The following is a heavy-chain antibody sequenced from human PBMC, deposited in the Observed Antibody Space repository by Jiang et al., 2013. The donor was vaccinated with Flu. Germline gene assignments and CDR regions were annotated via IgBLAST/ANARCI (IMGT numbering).Heavy chain of an antibody. CDR2: IHPNTGDT. CDR1: GYTFSGYH. V-gene: IGHV1-2*02. Sequence: GAEVKKPGASVKVSCKASGYTFSGYHLFWARQAPGEGLEWMGWIHPNTGDTKYAENFQGRVTLTSDTSTSTAYMDLSSLRSDDTAVYYCAGRTGGTWNDAFDIWGQGTMVTVSS. D-gene: IGHD2-15*01. J-gene: IGHJ3*02. CDR3: AGRTGGTWNDAFDI.